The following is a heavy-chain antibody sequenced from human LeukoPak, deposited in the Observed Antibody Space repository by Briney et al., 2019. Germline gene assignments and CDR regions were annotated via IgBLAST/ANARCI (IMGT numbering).Heavy chain of an antibody. Sequence: GGSLRLSCAASGFTLSSYWMHWVRQAPGKGLVWVSRINSDGSSTTYADSVKGRFTISRDNAKNTLNLQTNSPRAEDTAVYYCARGWYYGMDVWGQGTTITVSS. J-gene: IGHJ6*02. CDR1: GFTLSSYW. CDR3: ARGWYYGMDV. V-gene: IGHV3-74*01. CDR2: INSDGSST. D-gene: IGHD5-24*01.